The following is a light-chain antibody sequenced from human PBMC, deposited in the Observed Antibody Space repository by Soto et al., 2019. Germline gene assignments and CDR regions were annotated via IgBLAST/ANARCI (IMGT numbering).Light chain of an antibody. J-gene: IGKJ5*01. CDR3: QQRSNWPPIT. CDR2: DAS. V-gene: IGKV3-11*01. CDR1: QSVSVY. Sequence: EIVLTQSPATLSLSPGERATLSCRASQSVSVYLAWYQQKPGQAPRLLISDASDRAAGVPVRFSGSGSGTDFTLTISSLEPEDAAVYYGQQRSNWPPITFGQGTRLEIK.